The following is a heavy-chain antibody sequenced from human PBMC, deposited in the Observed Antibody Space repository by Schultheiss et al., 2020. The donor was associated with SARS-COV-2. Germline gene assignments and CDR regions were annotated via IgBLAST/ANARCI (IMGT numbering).Heavy chain of an antibody. D-gene: IGHD3-9*01. V-gene: IGHV4-34*01. Sequence: SETLSLTCAVYGGSFSGYYWSWIRQPPGKGLEWIGEINHSGSTNYNPSLKSRVTISVDTSKNQFSLKLSSVTAADTAVYYCARVGSYYDILTGYYNPGIFDYWGQGTLVTVSS. CDR3: ARVGSYYDILTGYYNPGIFDY. J-gene: IGHJ4*02. CDR2: INHSGST. CDR1: GGSFSGYY.